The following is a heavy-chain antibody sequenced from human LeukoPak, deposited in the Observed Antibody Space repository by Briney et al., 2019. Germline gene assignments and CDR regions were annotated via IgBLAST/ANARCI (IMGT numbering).Heavy chain of an antibody. J-gene: IGHJ3*02. CDR2: INPNSGGT. Sequence: GASVKVSCKASGYTFTGYYMHWVRQAPGQGLEWMGWINPNSGGTNYAQKFQGRVTMTRDTSISTAYMELRRLRSDDAAVYYCARAQTTNDAFDIWGQGTMVTVSS. V-gene: IGHV1-2*02. CDR1: GYTFTGYY. CDR3: ARAQTTNDAFDI. D-gene: IGHD1-26*01.